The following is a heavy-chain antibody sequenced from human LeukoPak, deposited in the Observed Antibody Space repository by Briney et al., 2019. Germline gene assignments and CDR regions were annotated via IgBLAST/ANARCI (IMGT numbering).Heavy chain of an antibody. CDR2: ISGGGGST. CDR1: GFTFTSYS. CDR3: AKGGKWDVTPFDY. Sequence: GSLRLSCAASGFTFTSYSMNWVRQAPGKGLEWVSTISGGGGSTYYADSVKGRFTISRDNSKNTLYLQVNSLRAEDTAVYYCAKGGKWDVTPFDYWGQGTLVTVSS. V-gene: IGHV3-23*01. D-gene: IGHD1-26*01. J-gene: IGHJ4*02.